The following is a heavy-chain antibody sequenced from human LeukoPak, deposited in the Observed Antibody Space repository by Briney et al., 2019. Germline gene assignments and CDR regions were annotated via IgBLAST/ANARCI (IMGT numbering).Heavy chain of an antibody. CDR2: MNPNSGNT. V-gene: IGHV1-8*03. CDR3: ARDHCTPGTCLGGH. D-gene: IGHD2-15*01. J-gene: IGHJ4*02. CDR1: GYTFTSYD. Sequence: ASVKVSCKASGYTFTSYDINWVRQATGQGLEWMGWMNPNSGNTGYAQKFQGRVTITRNTSISTAYMEVTSLRSEDTAIYYCARDHCTPGTCLGGHWGQGTLVTVSS.